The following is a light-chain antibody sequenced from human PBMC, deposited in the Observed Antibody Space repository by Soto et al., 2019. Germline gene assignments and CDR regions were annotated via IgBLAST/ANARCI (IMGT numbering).Light chain of an antibody. V-gene: IGKV1-39*01. J-gene: IGKJ3*01. CDR2: AAS. Sequence: DIQMTQSPSSLSASLGDRVTITCRASQSISRHLNWYQQKPGKAPRLLIYAASSLQSGVPSRFSGSGSGTDFILTITSLQPEDSATYYCQQTYNEPRTFGHGTKVD. CDR3: QQTYNEPRT. CDR1: QSISRH.